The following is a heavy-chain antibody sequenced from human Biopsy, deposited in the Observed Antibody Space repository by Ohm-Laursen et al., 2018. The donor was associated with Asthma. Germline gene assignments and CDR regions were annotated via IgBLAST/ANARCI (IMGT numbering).Heavy chain of an antibody. D-gene: IGHD5-24*01. V-gene: IGHV3-30-3*01. Sequence: LSLTCAASRFTFSTYAMHWVRQAPGKGLEWVAVISYDGSNKYYADSVKGRFTISRDNSKNTLYLQMNSLRGDDTAVYYCARDMNRDGWYFDYWGQGTLVTVSS. J-gene: IGHJ4*02. CDR1: RFTFSTYA. CDR2: ISYDGSNK. CDR3: ARDMNRDGWYFDY.